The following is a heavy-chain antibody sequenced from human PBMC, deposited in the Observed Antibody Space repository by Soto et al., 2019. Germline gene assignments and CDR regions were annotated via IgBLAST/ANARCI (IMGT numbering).Heavy chain of an antibody. Sequence: PGGSLRLSCAASGFTFSNAWMNWVRQAPGKGLEWVGRIKSKTDGGTTDYAAPVKGRFTISRDDSKNTLYLQMNSLKMDDTAVYYCIPLPYCTSTSCPPGACACWGQGTLVTVSS. CDR3: IPLPYCTSTSCPPGACAC. J-gene: IGHJ4*02. D-gene: IGHD2-2*01. V-gene: IGHV3-15*07. CDR1: GFTFSNAW. CDR2: IKSKTDGGTT.